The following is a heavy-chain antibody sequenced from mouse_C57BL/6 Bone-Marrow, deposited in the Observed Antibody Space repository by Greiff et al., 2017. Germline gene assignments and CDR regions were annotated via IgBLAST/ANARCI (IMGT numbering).Heavy chain of an antibody. CDR1: GFSLTSYG. CDR2: IWSGGST. D-gene: IGHD2-2*01. CDR3: ARNIRLPHYYAMDY. Sequence: VQLKESGPGLVQPSQSLSITCPVSGFSLTSYGVHWVRQSPGKGLEWLGVIWSGGSTDYNAAFISRLSISKDNSKSQVFFKMNSLQADDTAIYYCARNIRLPHYYAMDYWGQGTSVTVSS. J-gene: IGHJ4*01. V-gene: IGHV2-2*01.